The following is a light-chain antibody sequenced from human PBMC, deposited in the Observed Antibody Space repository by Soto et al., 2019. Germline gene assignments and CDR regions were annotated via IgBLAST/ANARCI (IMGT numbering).Light chain of an antibody. Sequence: THCPTTLSLSPGERSTVSCGASQSVSSYLAWYQQKPGQAPRLLIYDASNRATGIPARFSGSGSGTDFTLTIIILQPEDGAGYWCPRRSNRPITSGQGTRPEIK. CDR3: PRRSNRPIT. CDR1: QSVSSY. J-gene: IGKJ5*01. CDR2: DAS. V-gene: IGKV3-11*01.